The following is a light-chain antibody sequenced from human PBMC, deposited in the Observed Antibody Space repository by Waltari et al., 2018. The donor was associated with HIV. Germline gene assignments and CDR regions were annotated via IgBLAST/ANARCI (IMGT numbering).Light chain of an antibody. CDR3: SSYTGSSTLGV. CDR2: DVS. Sequence: QSALTQPASVSGSPGQSITISCTGTSSDVGHYNYVSWYQQHPDKAPKLIIYDVSTRPSGISDRVSGSKSGNTASLTISGLQNDDEADYFCSSYTGSSTLGVFGTGTRVTVL. J-gene: IGLJ1*01. CDR1: SSDVGHYNY. V-gene: IGLV2-14*03.